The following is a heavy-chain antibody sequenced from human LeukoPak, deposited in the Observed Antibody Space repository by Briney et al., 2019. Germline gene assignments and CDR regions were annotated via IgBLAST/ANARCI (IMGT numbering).Heavy chain of an antibody. V-gene: IGHV3-21*01. J-gene: IGHJ6*03. D-gene: IGHD6-6*01. Sequence: GGSLRLSCAASGFTFSNYSMNWVRQAPGKGLEWVSSISSSSSYIYYADSVKGRFTISRDNAKNSLYLQMNSLRAEDTAVYYCARDRSIAAHYYYYMDVWGKGTTVTVSS. CDR3: ARDRSIAAHYYYYMDV. CDR2: ISSSSSYI. CDR1: GFTFSNYS.